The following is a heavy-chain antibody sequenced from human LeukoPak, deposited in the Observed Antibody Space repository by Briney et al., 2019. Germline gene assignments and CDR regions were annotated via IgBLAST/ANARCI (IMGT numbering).Heavy chain of an antibody. V-gene: IGHV1-2*02. CDR2: INPNSGGT. Sequence: ASVKVSCKASGYTFTGYYMHWVRQAPGQGLEWMGWINPNSGGTNYAQKFQGRVTMTRDTSISTAYMELSRLRSDDTAVYYRARDRPYSSSHLFGPWGQGTLVTVSS. D-gene: IGHD6-13*01. CDR1: GYTFTGYY. CDR3: ARDRPYSSSHLFGP. J-gene: IGHJ5*02.